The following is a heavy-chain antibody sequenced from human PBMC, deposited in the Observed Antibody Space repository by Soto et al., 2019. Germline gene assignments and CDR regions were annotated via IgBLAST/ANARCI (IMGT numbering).Heavy chain of an antibody. Sequence: GESLKISCKGSGYSFTSYWIGWVRQMPGKGLEWMGIIYPGDSDTRYSPSFQGQVTISADKSISTAYLQWSSLKASDTAMYYCARGGVVTQNDYYYYGMDVWGQGTTVTVSS. CDR3: ARGGVVTQNDYYYYGMDV. CDR2: IYPGDSDT. CDR1: GYSFTSYW. D-gene: IGHD2-21*02. V-gene: IGHV5-51*01. J-gene: IGHJ6*02.